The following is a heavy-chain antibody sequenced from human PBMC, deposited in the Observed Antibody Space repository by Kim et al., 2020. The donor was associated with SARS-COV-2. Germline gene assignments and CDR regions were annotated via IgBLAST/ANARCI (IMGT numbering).Heavy chain of an antibody. J-gene: IGHJ4*02. Sequence: SVKSRFTISRDNAKSALYLQMNGLRTEDTAVYYCAKVGDYDSSGFYAFFGSWGQGTRVTVSS. V-gene: IGHV3-74*01. D-gene: IGHD3-22*01. CDR3: AKVGDYDSSGFYAFFGS.